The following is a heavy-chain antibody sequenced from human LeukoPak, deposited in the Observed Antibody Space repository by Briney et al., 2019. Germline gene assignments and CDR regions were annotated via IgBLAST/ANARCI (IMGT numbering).Heavy chain of an antibody. D-gene: IGHD6-13*01. CDR1: GYTFTSYG. V-gene: IGHV1-69*13. CDR3: ARDEVSSWYY. J-gene: IGHJ4*02. Sequence: ASAKVSCKASGYTFTSYGISWVRQAPGQGLEWMGGIIPIFGTANYAQKFQGRVTITADESTSTAYMELSSLRSEDTAVYYCARDEVSSWYYWGQGTLVTVSS. CDR2: IIPIFGTA.